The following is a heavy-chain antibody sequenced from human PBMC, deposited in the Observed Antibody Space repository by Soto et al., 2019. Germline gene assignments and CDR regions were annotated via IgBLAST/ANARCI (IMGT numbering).Heavy chain of an antibody. CDR3: ARDLRRFSCSGYYNDYYYYYGMDV. CDR2: INHNSGGT. CDR1: DDTFTAYD. V-gene: IGHV1-2*04. D-gene: IGHD3-9*01. J-gene: IGHJ6*02. Sequence: ASVKVSCLPSDDTFTAYDMHWVRLAPGQRFEWMGWINHNSGGTNYAQKFQGWVTMTRDTSISTAYMELSRLRSDDTAVYYCARDLRRFSCSGYYNDYYYYYGMDVWGQGTTDTV.